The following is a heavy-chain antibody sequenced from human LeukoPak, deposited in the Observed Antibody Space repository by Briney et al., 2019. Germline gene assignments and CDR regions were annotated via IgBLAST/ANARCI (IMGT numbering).Heavy chain of an antibody. CDR3: ARDQSAYTSSSYFDP. J-gene: IGHJ5*02. CDR2: IYHSGVT. Sequence: SETLSLTCAVSDDSISSYFWSWIRQPPGKGLEWVGYIYHSGVTHYNPSLKSRVTISVNTTKNQFSLKLSSVTAADTAVYYCARDQSAYTSSSYFDPWGQGALVTASS. V-gene: IGHV4-59*01. D-gene: IGHD6-6*01. CDR1: DDSISSYF.